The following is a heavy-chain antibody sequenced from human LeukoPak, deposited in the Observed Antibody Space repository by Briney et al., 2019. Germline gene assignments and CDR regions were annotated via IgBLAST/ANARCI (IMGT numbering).Heavy chain of an antibody. CDR1: GFSFSSYG. V-gene: IGHV3-30*02. J-gene: IGHJ4*02. CDR2: IRYDGSNK. Sequence: GGSLRLSCAASGFSFSSYGMNWVRQAPGKGLEWVAFIRYDGSNKYYADSVKGRFTISRDSSKNTLYLQLNSLRAEDTAVYYCAKAGVPAASPGFFDYWGQGTLVTVSS. CDR3: AKAGVPAASPGFFDY. D-gene: IGHD2-2*01.